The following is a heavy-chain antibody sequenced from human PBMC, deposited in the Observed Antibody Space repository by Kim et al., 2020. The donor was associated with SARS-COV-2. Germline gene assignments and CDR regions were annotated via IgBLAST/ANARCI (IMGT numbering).Heavy chain of an antibody. D-gene: IGHD5-12*01. CDR2: IWYDGSNK. Sequence: GGSLRLSCAASGFTFSSYGMHWVRQAPGKGLEGVAVIWYDGSNKYYADSVKGRFTISRDNSKNTLYLQMNSLRAEDTAVYYCARDPAFLRGCSLLMDVWGQGTTVTVSS. V-gene: IGHV3-33*01. CDR3: ARDPAFLRGCSLLMDV. CDR1: GFTFSSYG. J-gene: IGHJ6*02.